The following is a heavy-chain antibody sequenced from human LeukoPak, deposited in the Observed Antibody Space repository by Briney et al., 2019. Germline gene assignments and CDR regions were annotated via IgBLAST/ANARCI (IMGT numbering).Heavy chain of an antibody. D-gene: IGHD4-17*01. CDR3: AIRYGDAYYYYYYMDV. CDR1: GYTFTSYD. V-gene: IGHV1-69*06. Sequence: ASVKVSCKASGYTFTSYDISWVRQAPGQGLEWMGGIIPIFGTANYAQKFQGRVTITADKSTSTAYMELSSLRSEDTAVYYCAIRYGDAYYYYYYMDVWGKGTTVTVSS. J-gene: IGHJ6*03. CDR2: IIPIFGTA.